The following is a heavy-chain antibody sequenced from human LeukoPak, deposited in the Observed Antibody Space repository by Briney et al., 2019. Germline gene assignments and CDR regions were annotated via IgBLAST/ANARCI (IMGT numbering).Heavy chain of an antibody. CDR3: AREVMQYYYDSSGYHGGVY. J-gene: IGHJ4*02. Sequence: PGGSLRLSCAASGFTVSSNYMSWVRQAPGKGLEWVSVIYSGGSTYYADSVKGRFTISRDNSKNTLYLQMNSLRAEDTAVYYCAREVMQYYYDSSGYHGGVYWGQGTLVTVSS. D-gene: IGHD3-22*01. CDR2: IYSGGST. CDR1: GFTVSSNY. V-gene: IGHV3-66*01.